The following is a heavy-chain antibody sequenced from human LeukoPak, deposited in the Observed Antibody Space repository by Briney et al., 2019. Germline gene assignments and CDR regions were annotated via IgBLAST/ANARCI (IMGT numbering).Heavy chain of an antibody. J-gene: IGHJ3*01. CDR1: RLTFSSYE. Sequence: GGSLTLSCALSRLTFSSYEMNWVRHPPEKGVEWVSYMNSNARTIYDEEFVKSRFTISRDNVKNTLYLQMSSRRAEDTAVYCCARVEYAFDFWGQGTMVTVSS. CDR2: MNSNARTI. V-gene: IGHV3-48*03. CDR3: ARVEYAFDF.